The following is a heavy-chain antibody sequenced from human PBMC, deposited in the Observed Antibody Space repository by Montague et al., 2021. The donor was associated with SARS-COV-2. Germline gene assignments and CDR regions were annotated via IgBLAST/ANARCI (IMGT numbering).Heavy chain of an antibody. CDR3: ASPGGYCTGGSCYYAY. Sequence: SETLSLTCSVSGGSISSSYWSWIRQPPGKGLEWMGYIYHYGSAKYNSSLKSRVTISIDTSKNQFSLGLSSVTAADMAVYYCASPGGYCTGGSCYYAYWGQGTLVTVSS. CDR2: IYHYGSA. J-gene: IGHJ4*02. D-gene: IGHD2-15*01. V-gene: IGHV4-59*01. CDR1: GGSISSSY.